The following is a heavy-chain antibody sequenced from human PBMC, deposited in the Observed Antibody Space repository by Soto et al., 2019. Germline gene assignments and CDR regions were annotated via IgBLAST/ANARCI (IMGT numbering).Heavy chain of an antibody. Sequence: GGSLRLSCAASGFTFSSYAMRWVRQAPGKGLEWVSGISGGGGGTYYADSVRGRFTISRDISKNTVYLQMNGLRAEDTAVYYCAKDVGRWVETFDYWGQGTRVTVSS. CDR1: GFTFSSYA. J-gene: IGHJ4*02. CDR2: ISGGGGGT. V-gene: IGHV3-23*01. CDR3: AKDVGRWVETFDY. D-gene: IGHD2-21*02.